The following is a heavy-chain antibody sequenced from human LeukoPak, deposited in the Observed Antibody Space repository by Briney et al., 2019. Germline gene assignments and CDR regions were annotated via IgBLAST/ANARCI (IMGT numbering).Heavy chain of an antibody. J-gene: IGHJ4*02. CDR3: ARGSPPGLVTFDY. V-gene: IGHV4-39*07. D-gene: IGHD2-8*02. CDR2: IYYSGTT. Sequence: SETLSLTCTVSGGSISRSSYYWGWIRQPPGKELEWIGSIYYSGTTYYNPSLKSRVTISVDTSKNQFSLKSTSVTAADTAVYYCARGSPPGLVTFDYWGQGTLVTVSS. CDR1: GGSISRSSYY.